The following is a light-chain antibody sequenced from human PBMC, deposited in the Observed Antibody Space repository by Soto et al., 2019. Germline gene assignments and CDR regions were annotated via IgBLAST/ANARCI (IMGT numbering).Light chain of an antibody. Sequence: IQMTQSPSTPSGSVGDRVTITCRASQGISSYLAWYQQKSGKAPKLLIYAASTLQSGVPSRFSGSGSGTDFTLTISSLQPEDFATYYCQQLNSYPDTFGQGTKVDIK. V-gene: IGKV1-9*01. J-gene: IGKJ1*01. CDR3: QQLNSYPDT. CDR1: QGISSY. CDR2: AAS.